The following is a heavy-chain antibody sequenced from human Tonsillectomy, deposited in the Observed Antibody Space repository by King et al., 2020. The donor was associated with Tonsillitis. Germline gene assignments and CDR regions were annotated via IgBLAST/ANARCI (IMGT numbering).Heavy chain of an antibody. Sequence: QLQESGPGLVKPSETLSLTCTVSGGSISSSSYYWGWIRQPPGKGLEWIGRIYYSGITYYNPSLKSRVTISVDTSKNQFSLKLSSVTAADTAVYYCAREGGIVVVPAAPQENWFNPWGQGTLVTVSS. J-gene: IGHJ5*02. CDR3: AREGGIVVVPAAPQENWFNP. CDR1: GGSISSSSYY. CDR2: IYYSGIT. D-gene: IGHD2-2*01. V-gene: IGHV4-39*02.